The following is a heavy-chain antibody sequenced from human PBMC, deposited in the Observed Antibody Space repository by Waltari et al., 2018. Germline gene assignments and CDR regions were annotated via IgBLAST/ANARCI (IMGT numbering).Heavy chain of an antibody. D-gene: IGHD1-26*01. V-gene: IGHV3-74*01. CDR2: INSDGSST. CDR3: ARAYSGTRNAFDI. CDR1: GFTFSTHW. J-gene: IGHJ3*02. Sequence: EVQLVESGGGLVQPGGSLRLSCAASGFTFSTHWIHWVRQAPGKGLVWVSRINSDGSSTNHAASVKGRFTISRDNAKNTLYLQMNSLRAEDTAVYYCARAYSGTRNAFDIWGQGTMVTVSS.